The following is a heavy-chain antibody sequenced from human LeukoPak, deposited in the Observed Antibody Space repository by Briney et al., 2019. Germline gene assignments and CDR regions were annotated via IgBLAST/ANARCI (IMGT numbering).Heavy chain of an antibody. V-gene: IGHV3-33*08. J-gene: IGHJ4*02. CDR2: IWYDGSNK. Sequence: GGSLRLSCAASGFTFSGSAMHWVRQAPGKGLEWVAVIWYDGSNKYYADSVKGRFTISRDNSKNTLYLQMNSLRAEDTAVYYCASTSGWYEPIDYWGQGTLVTVSS. CDR3: ASTSGWYEPIDY. D-gene: IGHD6-19*01. CDR1: GFTFSGSA.